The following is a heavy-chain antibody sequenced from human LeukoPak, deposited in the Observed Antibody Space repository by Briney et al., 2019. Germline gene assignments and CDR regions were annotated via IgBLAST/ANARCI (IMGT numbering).Heavy chain of an antibody. D-gene: IGHD2-2*01. V-gene: IGHV3-23*01. CDR1: GFTFTDYS. J-gene: IGHJ4*02. CDR2: LGRSGENR. CDR3: AKGYCASATCYARFEY. Sequence: GGSLRLSCAASGFTFTDYSMSWVRQAPGKGLEWVSGLGRSGENRYYATSVRGRFSISRDNSKNTLYLQMNSLRAEDTAVYFCAKGYCASATCYARFEYWGQGTLVTVSS.